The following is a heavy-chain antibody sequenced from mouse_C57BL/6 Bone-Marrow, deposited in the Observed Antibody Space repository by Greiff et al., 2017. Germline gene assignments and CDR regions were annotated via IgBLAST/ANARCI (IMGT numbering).Heavy chain of an antibody. J-gene: IGHJ4*01. CDR3: ARRGSSDAMDY. D-gene: IGHD1-1*01. Sequence: VKLQQPGAELVMPGASVKLSCKASGYTFTSYWMHWVKQRPGQGLEWIGEIDPSDSYTNYNQKFKGKSTLTVDKSSSTAYMQLSSLTSEDSAVYYCARRGSSDAMDYWGRGTSVTVSS. CDR1: GYTFTSYW. V-gene: IGHV1-69*01. CDR2: IDPSDSYT.